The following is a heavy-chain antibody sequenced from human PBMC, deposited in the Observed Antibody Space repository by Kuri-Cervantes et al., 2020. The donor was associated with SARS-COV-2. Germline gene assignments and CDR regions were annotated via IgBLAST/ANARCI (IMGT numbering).Heavy chain of an antibody. V-gene: IGHV3-21*01. CDR3: ATDTAMVDY. CDR2: ISSRSSYI. CDR1: GFTFSSYS. D-gene: IGHD5-18*01. J-gene: IGHJ4*02. Sequence: GESLKISCAASGFTFSSYSMNWVRQAPGKGLEWVSSISSRSSYIYYADSVKGRFTISRDNAKNSLSLQMNSLRAEDTAMYYCATDTAMVDYWGQGTLVTVSS.